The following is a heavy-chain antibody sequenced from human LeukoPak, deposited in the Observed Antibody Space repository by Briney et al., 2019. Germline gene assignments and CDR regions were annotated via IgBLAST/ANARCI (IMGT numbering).Heavy chain of an antibody. D-gene: IGHD3-3*01. CDR2: ISSSSTTI. CDR1: GFTFSSYS. CDR3: ARGPYKDFWSGYSDY. V-gene: IGHV3-48*01. J-gene: IGHJ4*02. Sequence: GGSLRLSCSASGFTFSSYSMNWVRQAPGKGLEWVSYISSSSTTIYYADSVKGRFTISRDNAKNSLYLQMDSLSVADTAVYYCARGPYKDFWSGYSDYWGQGTLVTVSS.